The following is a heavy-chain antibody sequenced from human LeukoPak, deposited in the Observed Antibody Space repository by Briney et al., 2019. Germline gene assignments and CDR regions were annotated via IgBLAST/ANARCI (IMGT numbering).Heavy chain of an antibody. CDR1: GLTFSSYA. CDR2: IGGSDGST. Sequence: GGSLRLSCAASGLTFSSYAMTWVRQAPGKGLEWVSAIGGSDGSTYYADSVKGRFTISRDNSKNTLYLHMYSLRVEDTAVYYCATVVVTAIHHYYFDYWGQGTLVTVSS. CDR3: ATVVVTAIHHYYFDY. V-gene: IGHV3-23*01. D-gene: IGHD2-21*02. J-gene: IGHJ4*02.